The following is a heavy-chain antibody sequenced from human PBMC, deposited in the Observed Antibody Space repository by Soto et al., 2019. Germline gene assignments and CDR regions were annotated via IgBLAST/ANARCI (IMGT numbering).Heavy chain of an antibody. V-gene: IGHV2-5*02. CDR1: GFSLSTSGVG. D-gene: IGHD5-12*01. CDR3: AHRLGSGYDFPVYY. Sequence: QITLKESGPTLVKPTQTLTLTCTFSGFSLSTSGVGVGWIRQPPGKALEWLALIYWDDDKRYSPSLKSRLTITQDNPQNPVVLTKTNMDPVDKATYYCAHRLGSGYDFPVYYWGQGTLVTVSS. CDR2: IYWDDDK. J-gene: IGHJ4*02.